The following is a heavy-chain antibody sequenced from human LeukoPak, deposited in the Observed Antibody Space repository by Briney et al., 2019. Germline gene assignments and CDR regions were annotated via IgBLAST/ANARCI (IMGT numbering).Heavy chain of an antibody. CDR3: ARRSGSTNDY. Sequence: GGSLRLSCAASGLIVSSNYMSWVRQAPGKGLEWVSVIYTSGTTYYADSVKGRFTISRDNSKNTLYLQMNSLRAEDTAVYYCARRSGSTNDYWGQGTLVTVSS. CDR2: IYTSGTT. V-gene: IGHV3-53*01. CDR1: GLIVSSNY. J-gene: IGHJ4*02. D-gene: IGHD1-26*01.